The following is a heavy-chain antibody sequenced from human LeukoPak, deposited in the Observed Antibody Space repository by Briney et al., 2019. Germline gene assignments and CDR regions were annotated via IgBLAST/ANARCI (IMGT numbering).Heavy chain of an antibody. J-gene: IGHJ4*02. D-gene: IGHD4-17*01. V-gene: IGHV1-69*06. CDR1: GGTFSSYA. CDR3: ARGEYGDYPSLYYFDY. Sequence: GASVKVSCKASGGTFSSYAISWVRQAPGQGLEWMGGIIPIFGTANYAQKFQGRVTITADKSTSTAYMELSSLRSEDTAVYYCARGEYGDYPSLYYFDYWGQGTLVTVSS. CDR2: IIPIFGTA.